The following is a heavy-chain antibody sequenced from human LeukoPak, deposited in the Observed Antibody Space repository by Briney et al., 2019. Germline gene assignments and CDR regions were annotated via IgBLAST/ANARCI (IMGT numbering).Heavy chain of an antibody. CDR3: VKDSPPRYSGSPPAY. CDR2: INKDGGEK. J-gene: IGHJ4*02. V-gene: IGHV3-7*03. Sequence: GGPLRLSCAASGFTFSSYWMSWVRQAPGKGLEWVANINKDGGEKYYVDSGKGRFTISRDNAKNPLYLQMNSLRADDTAVYYCVKDSPPRYSGSPPAYWGQGTLVTVSS. D-gene: IGHD1-26*01. CDR1: GFTFSSYW.